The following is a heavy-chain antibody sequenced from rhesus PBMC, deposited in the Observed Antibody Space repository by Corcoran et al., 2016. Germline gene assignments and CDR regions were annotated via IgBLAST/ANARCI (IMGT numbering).Heavy chain of an antibody. Sequence: QVQLQESGPGVVKPSETLSLTCAVSGGSISDSYRWSWIRQPPGQGLEWIGYIYGSPTTTNYNPSLKSRVTISKDTSKNQFSLILTSVTAADTAIYYCARRTNYANDWYFDIWGPGTPISISS. J-gene: IGHJ2*01. V-gene: IGHV4S10*01. CDR3: ARRTNYANDWYFDI. D-gene: IGHD4-35*01. CDR1: GGSISDSYR. CDR2: IYGSPTTT.